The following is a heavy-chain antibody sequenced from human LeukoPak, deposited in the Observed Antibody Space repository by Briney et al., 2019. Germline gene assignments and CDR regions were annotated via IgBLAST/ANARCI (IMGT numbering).Heavy chain of an antibody. J-gene: IGHJ5*02. Sequence: GASVKVSCKASGYTFTSYGISWVRQAPGQGLEWMGWISAYNGNTNYAQKLQGRVTMTTDTSTSTAYMELRSLRSEDTAVYYCASPGPAYSSGWYWFDPWGQGTLVTVSS. CDR2: ISAYNGNT. D-gene: IGHD6-19*01. CDR1: GYTFTSYG. CDR3: ASPGPAYSSGWYWFDP. V-gene: IGHV1-18*01.